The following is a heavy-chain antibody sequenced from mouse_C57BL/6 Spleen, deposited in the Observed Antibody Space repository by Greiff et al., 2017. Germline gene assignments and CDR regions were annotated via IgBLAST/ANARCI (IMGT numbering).Heavy chain of an antibody. J-gene: IGHJ1*03. Sequence: VQLQQPGAELVKPGASVKMSCKASGYTFTSYWITWVKQRPGQGLEWIGDIYPGSGSTNYNEKFKSKATLTVDTSSITAYMQLSSLTSEDSAVYYCAREGYYSNYGYFDVWGTGTTVTVSS. V-gene: IGHV1-55*01. CDR2: IYPGSGST. D-gene: IGHD2-5*01. CDR1: GYTFTSYW. CDR3: AREGYYSNYGYFDV.